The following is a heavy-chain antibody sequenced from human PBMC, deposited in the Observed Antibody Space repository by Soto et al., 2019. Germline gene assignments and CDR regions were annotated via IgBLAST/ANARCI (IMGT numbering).Heavy chain of an antibody. CDR3: AKNDDSFDY. V-gene: IGHV3-30*18. J-gene: IGHJ4*02. CDR2: TAYDESEK. CDR1: VFTFISYG. Sequence: PGWSLRLSCVCSVFTFISYGMHWVRQAAGKGLEWVAVTAYDESEKYYADSVKGRFTISRDNSRNTLFLQMNSLRPEDTAVYYCAKNDDSFDYWGQGTLVTVSS.